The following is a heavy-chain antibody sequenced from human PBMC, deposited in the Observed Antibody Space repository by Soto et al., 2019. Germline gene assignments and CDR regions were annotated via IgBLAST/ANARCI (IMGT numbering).Heavy chain of an antibody. CDR2: ISAYNGNT. CDR1: GYTFTSYG. V-gene: IGHV1-18*01. D-gene: IGHD3-10*01. J-gene: IGHJ4*02. Sequence: QVQLVQSGAEVKKPGASVKVSCKASGYTFTSYGISWVRQAPGQVLEWMGWISAYNGNTNYAQKLQGRVTMTTVTSTSTAYMEVRSLRSDDAAVYYFAMGSWFDDYWGQRTLVYVAS. CDR3: AMGSWFDDY.